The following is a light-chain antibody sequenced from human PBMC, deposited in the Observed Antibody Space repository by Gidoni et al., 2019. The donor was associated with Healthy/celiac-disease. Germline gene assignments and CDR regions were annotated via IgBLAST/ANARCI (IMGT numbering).Light chain of an antibody. J-gene: IGLJ1*01. CDR2: DVS. CDR1: SSDVGGYNY. CDR3: SSYTSSSTLV. V-gene: IGLV2-14*01. Sequence: QSALTQPASVSWSPGPAITISCTGTSSDVGGYNYVSWYQQHPGKAPKLMFYDVSNRPSGVSNRFSGSKSGNTASLTISGLQAEDEAYYYCSSYTSSSTLVFGTGTKVTVL.